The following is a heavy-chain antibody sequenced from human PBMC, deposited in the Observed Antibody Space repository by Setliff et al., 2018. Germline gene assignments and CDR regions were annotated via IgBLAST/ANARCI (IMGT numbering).Heavy chain of an antibody. CDR2: IYYSGST. CDR1: GGSISSSSYY. J-gene: IGHJ4*02. V-gene: IGHV4-39*07. D-gene: IGHD3-3*01. CDR3: ARRATHYNFWSGYYDY. Sequence: SETLSLTCTVSGGSISSSSYYWGWIRQPPGKGLEWIGSIYYSGSTYYNPSLKSRVTVSVDTSKNQFSLKLSSVTAADTAVYYCARRATHYNFWSGYYDYWGQGTLVTVS.